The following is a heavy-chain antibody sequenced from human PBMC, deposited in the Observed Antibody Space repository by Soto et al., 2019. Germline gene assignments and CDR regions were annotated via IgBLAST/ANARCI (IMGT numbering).Heavy chain of an antibody. J-gene: IGHJ6*02. V-gene: IGHV3-33*01. Sequence: PGGSLRLSGAESGFPFSTYGMQLVRQAPGKGLERVAVIWYDGSSKYYAHSVKGRFPISRDNSKNKLYLQINSLRVEDTTVYYCTRVGCTGGSGGPDSYYAMDVWGHGTTVTVSS. CDR1: GFPFSTYG. D-gene: IGHD2-15*01. CDR2: IWYDGSSK. CDR3: TRVGCTGGSGGPDSYYAMDV.